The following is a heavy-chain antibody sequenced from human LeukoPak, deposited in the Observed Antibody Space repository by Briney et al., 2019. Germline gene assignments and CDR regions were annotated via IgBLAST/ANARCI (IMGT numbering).Heavy chain of an antibody. CDR2: IYHSGST. CDR1: GGSISSGGYY. Sequence: SETLSLTCTVSGGSISSGGYYWSWIRQPPGKGLEWIGYIYHSGSTYYNPSLKSRVTMSVDTSKNQFSLRLNSVTAADTAVYYCGRHPLETTNNTLMSRLAFDYWGQGTLVTVSS. J-gene: IGHJ4*02. D-gene: IGHD1/OR15-1a*01. CDR3: GRHPLETTNNTLMSRLAFDY. V-gene: IGHV4-30-2*01.